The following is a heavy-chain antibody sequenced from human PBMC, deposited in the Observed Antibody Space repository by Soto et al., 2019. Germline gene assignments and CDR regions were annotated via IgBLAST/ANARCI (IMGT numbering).Heavy chain of an antibody. J-gene: IGHJ6*03. V-gene: IGHV1-18*01. CDR1: GYTFSRYG. CDR3: ARDPTEGYYMDV. Sequence: ASVKVDCKASGYTFSRYGISWLRQAPGQGLEWMGWISAYNGNTNYAQKLRGRVTMTTDTSTSTAYMELRSLRSDDTAVYYCARDPTEGYYMDVWGKGTTVTVSS. CDR2: ISAYNGNT.